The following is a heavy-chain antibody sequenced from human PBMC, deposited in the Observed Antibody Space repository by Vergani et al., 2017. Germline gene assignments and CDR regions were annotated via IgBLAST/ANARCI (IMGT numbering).Heavy chain of an antibody. CDR2: IYYSGST. CDR3: ARAGYSSFPFDY. Sequence: QVQLQESGPGLVKPSQTLSLTCTVSGGSISSGGYYWSWIRQPPGKGLEWIGYIYYSGSTNYNPSLKSRVTISVDTSKNQFSLKLSSVTAADTAVYYCARAGYSSFPFDYWGQGTLVTVSS. D-gene: IGHD6-13*01. V-gene: IGHV4-61*08. CDR1: GGSISSGGYY. J-gene: IGHJ4*02.